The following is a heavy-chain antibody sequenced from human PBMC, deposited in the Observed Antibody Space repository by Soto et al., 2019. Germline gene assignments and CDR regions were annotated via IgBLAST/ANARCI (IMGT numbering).Heavy chain of an antibody. CDR2: INHSGST. D-gene: IGHD4-4*01. V-gene: IGHV4-34*01. CDR1: GGSFSGYY. CDR3: ARNRGVNSNYDRAPYYGMDV. J-gene: IGHJ6*02. Sequence: LSLTCAVYGGSFSGYYWSWIRQPPGKGLEWIGEINHSGSTNYNPSLKSRVTISVDTSKNQFSLKLSSVTAADTAVYYCARNRGVNSNYDRAPYYGMDVWGQGTTVTVSS.